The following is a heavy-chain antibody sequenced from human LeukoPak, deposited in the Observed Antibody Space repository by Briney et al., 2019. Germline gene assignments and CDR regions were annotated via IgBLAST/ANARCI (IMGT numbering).Heavy chain of an antibody. CDR1: GGSISSYY. CDR2: IYYSGST. Sequence: PSETLSLTCTVSGGSISSYYWSWIRQPPGKGLEWIGYIYYSGSTNYNPSLKSRVTISVDRSKNQFSLKLSSVTAADTAVYYCARAKVPDWFDPWGQGTLVTVSS. V-gene: IGHV4-59*12. J-gene: IGHJ5*02. CDR3: ARAKVPDWFDP.